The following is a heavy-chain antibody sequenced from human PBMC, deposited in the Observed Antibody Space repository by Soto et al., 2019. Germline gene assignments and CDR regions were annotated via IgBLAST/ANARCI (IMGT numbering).Heavy chain of an antibody. V-gene: IGHV3-7*03. Sequence: PGGSLRLSCAASGFTFSSYWMSWVRQAPGKGLEWVANIKQDGSEKYYVDSVKARFTISRDNAKNSLYLQMNSLRAEDTAVYYCAAGGDYYDSSFDIWGQGTMVTVSS. J-gene: IGHJ3*02. D-gene: IGHD3-22*01. CDR1: GFTFSSYW. CDR3: AAGGDYYDSSFDI. CDR2: IKQDGSEK.